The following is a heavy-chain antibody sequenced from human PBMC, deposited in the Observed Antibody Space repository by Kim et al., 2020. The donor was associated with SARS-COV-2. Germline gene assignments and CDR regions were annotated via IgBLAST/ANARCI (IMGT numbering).Heavy chain of an antibody. J-gene: IGHJ4*02. D-gene: IGHD3-16*01. CDR3: TTEGDLDLGEN. V-gene: IGHV3-15*01. CDR2: T. Sequence: TDYAAPVKGRFTISRDDSKNTLYLQMNSLKPEETAVYYCTTEGDLDLGENWGQGTLVTVSS.